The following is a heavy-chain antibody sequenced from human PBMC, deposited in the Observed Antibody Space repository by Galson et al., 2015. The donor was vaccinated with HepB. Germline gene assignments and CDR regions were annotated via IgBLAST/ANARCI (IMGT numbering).Heavy chain of an antibody. CDR1: GFTFSSYS. CDR3: ARGGIAAAGPDGDWGMDV. D-gene: IGHD6-13*01. V-gene: IGHV3-48*04. CDR2: ISSSSSTI. Sequence: SLRLSCAASGFTFSSYSMNWVRQAPGKGLEWVSYISSSSSTIYYADSVKGRFTISRDNAKNSLYLQMNSLRAEDTAVYYCARGGIAAAGPDGDWGMDVWGQGTTVTVSS. J-gene: IGHJ6*02.